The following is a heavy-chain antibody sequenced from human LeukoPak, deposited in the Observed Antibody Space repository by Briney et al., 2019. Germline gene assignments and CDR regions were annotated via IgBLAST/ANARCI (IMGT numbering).Heavy chain of an antibody. V-gene: IGHV4-38-2*02. Sequence: SETLSLTCTVSGYSISSGYYWGWIRQPPGKGLEWIGSIYHSGSTYYNPSLKSRVTISVDTSKNQFSLKLSSVTAADTAVCYCARVLSDAYELWFDPWGQGTLVTVSS. D-gene: IGHD3-10*01. CDR1: GYSISSGYY. CDR2: IYHSGST. J-gene: IGHJ5*02. CDR3: ARVLSDAYELWFDP.